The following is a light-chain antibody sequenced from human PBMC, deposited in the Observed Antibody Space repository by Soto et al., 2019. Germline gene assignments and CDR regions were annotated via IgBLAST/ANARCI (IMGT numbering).Light chain of an antibody. CDR2: EVT. V-gene: IGLV2-14*01. J-gene: IGLJ2*01. CDR1: SRDIGTYNY. CDR3: CSYTGANTLVV. Sequence: QSALTQPASVSGSPGQSVTISCTGTSRDIGTYNYVSWYQQHPGEAPKLLIFEVTYRPSGVSSRFSGSKSGNTASLTISGLQADDEADYYCCSYTGANTLVVFGGGTKLTVI.